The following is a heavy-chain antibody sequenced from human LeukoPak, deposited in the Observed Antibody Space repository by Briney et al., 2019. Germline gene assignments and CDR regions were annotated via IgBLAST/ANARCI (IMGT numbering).Heavy chain of an antibody. CDR1: GDSVTSGI. V-gene: IGHV6-1*01. Sequence: SQILSLTCAISGDSVTSGIWNWIRQSPSRGPEWLGRTYHWSKWFNDYAVSVESRMTINADTSRNQFSLQLNSVTPEDTAVYYCARDLHGSRGEFDYWGQGTLVTVSS. D-gene: IGHD3-16*01. J-gene: IGHJ4*02. CDR2: TYHWSKWFN. CDR3: ARDLHGSRGEFDY.